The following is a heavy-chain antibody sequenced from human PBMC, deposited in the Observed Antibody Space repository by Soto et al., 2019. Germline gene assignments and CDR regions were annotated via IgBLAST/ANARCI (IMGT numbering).Heavy chain of an antibody. D-gene: IGHD2-8*02. CDR2: ISDGGTTI. V-gene: IGHV3-48*03. CDR1: GFIFSDYE. J-gene: IGHJ3*01. Sequence: EAELVESGGGLVQPGGSLTLSCAASGFIFSDYEVDWVRQAPGRGPEWISYISDGGTTIYYAASVKGRFTISRDDAKKSLYLHMNILRVDDTAIYFCVKEYCTGGTCFDAFDRWGQGTVVNVSS. CDR3: VKEYCTGGTCFDAFDR.